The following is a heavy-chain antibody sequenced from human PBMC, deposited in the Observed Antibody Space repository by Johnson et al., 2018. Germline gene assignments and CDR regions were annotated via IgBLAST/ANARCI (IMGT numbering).Heavy chain of an antibody. D-gene: IGHD3-22*01. V-gene: IGHV4-61*02. CDR3: ARDRIASDYYDSSGYWGEHFDR. CDR2: IYTSGSP. J-gene: IGHJ1*01. Sequence: QVQLQESGPGLVKPSQTLSLTCTVSDGSISSGSYYWSWIRQPAGKGLEWIGRIYTSGSPNYNPSLQSRVTLSVDTSKNQSSLKLSAVTAADTAEYYCARDRIASDYYDSSGYWGEHFDRWGQGTLVTVAA. CDR1: DGSISSGSYY.